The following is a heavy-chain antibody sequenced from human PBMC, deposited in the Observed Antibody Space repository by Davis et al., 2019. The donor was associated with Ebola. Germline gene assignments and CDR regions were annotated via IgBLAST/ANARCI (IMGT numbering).Heavy chain of an antibody. CDR2: ISAYNGNT. CDR1: GYTFTNYG. V-gene: IGHV1-18*01. Sequence: ASVKVSCKASGYTFTNYGISWVRQAPGQGLEWMGWISAYNGNTNYAQKLQGRVTMTTDTSTSTAYMELRSLRSDDTAAYYCARGITMVQGANWFDPWGQGTLVTVSS. CDR3: ARGITMVQGANWFDP. J-gene: IGHJ5*02. D-gene: IGHD3-10*01.